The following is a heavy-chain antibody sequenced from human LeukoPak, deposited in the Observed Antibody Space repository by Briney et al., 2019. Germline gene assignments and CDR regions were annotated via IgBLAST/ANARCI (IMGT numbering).Heavy chain of an antibody. CDR2: IIPIFGTA. CDR3: ARESTDYYDSSGYYYGPVY. J-gene: IGHJ4*02. CDR1: GYTFTNYG. Sequence: ASVKVSCKASGYTFTNYGLSWVRQAPGQGLEWMGGIIPIFGTANYAQKFQGRVTITADESTSTAYMELSNLRSEDTAVYYCARESTDYYDSSGYYYGPVYWGQGTLVTVSS. D-gene: IGHD3-22*01. V-gene: IGHV1-69*13.